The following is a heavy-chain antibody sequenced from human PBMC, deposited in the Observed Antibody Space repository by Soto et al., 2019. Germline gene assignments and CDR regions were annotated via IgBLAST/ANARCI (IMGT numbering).Heavy chain of an antibody. Sequence: QVQLVQSGAEVKKPGSSVTVSCKASGGTFSSYAISWVRQSPGQGLEWMGRIIPFIGTANYAQKFQGRVTNTADESTSTAYMELTSLRSEDTAVYYGARVVMTTVPASYYYGMDVWGQGTTVTVSS. V-gene: IGHV1-69*18. CDR2: IIPFIGTA. CDR1: GGTFSSYA. J-gene: IGHJ6*02. CDR3: ARVVMTTVPASYYYGMDV. D-gene: IGHD4-4*01.